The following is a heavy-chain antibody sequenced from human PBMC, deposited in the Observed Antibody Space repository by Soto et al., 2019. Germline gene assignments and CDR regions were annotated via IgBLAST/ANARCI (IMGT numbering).Heavy chain of an antibody. J-gene: IGHJ6*03. CDR1: GVTFSNAW. CDR2: IKSKTDGGTT. V-gene: IGHV3-15*01. D-gene: IGHD3-16*01. Sequence: PGGSLRLSCAASGVTFSNAWMSWVRQAPGKGLEWVGRIKSKTDGGTTDYAAPVKGRFTISRDDSKNTLYLQMNSLKTEDTAVYYCTRGREKGGDFYYYMDVWGKGTTVTLSS. CDR3: TRGREKGGDFYYYMDV.